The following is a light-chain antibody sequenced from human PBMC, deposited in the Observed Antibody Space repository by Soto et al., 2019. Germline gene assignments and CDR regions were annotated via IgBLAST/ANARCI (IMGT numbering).Light chain of an antibody. Sequence: QSALTQPRSVSGSPGQSVTISCTGTSSDVGGYNYVSWYQQHPGKAPKLMIYDVSKRPSGVPDRFSGSKSGNTASLTISGXXXXXXXDYYCCSYAGSYSYVFGTGTKVTVL. CDR3: CSYAGSYSYV. V-gene: IGLV2-11*01. CDR1: SSDVGGYNY. CDR2: DVS. J-gene: IGLJ1*01.